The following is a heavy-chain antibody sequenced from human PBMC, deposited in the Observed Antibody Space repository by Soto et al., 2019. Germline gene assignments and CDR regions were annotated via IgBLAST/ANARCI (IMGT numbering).Heavy chain of an antibody. J-gene: IGHJ4*02. D-gene: IGHD6-13*01. CDR3: AKEHHYRSSWSEFDY. V-gene: IGHV3-23*01. Sequence: PGGSLRLSCAASGFTFSSYAMSWVRQAPGKGLEWVSAISGSGVSTYYADSVKGRFTISRDNSKNTLYLQMNSLRAEDTAVYYCAKEHHYRSSWSEFDYWGQGTLVTVSS. CDR2: ISGSGVST. CDR1: GFTFSSYA.